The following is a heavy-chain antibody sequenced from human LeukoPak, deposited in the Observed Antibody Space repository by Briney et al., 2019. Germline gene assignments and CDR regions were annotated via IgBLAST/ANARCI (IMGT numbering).Heavy chain of an antibody. Sequence: PGASLRLSCAVSGFTFSSYAMSWVRQAPGKGLEWVSAISGSGGSTYYADSVKGRFTISRDNSKNTLYLQMNSLRAEDTAVYYCAKAPGTMIVVVITTWGQGTLVTVSS. J-gene: IGHJ4*02. D-gene: IGHD3-22*01. CDR1: GFTFSSYA. CDR2: ISGSGGST. V-gene: IGHV3-23*01. CDR3: AKAPGTMIVVVITT.